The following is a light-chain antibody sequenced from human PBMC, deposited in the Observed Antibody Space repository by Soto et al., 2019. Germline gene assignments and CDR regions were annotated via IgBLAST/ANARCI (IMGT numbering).Light chain of an antibody. CDR2: DVS. Sequence: QSVLTQPASVSESPGQSITISCTGTSSDVGAYKYVSWYQQHPGKAPKLMIYDVSRRPSGVSNRVSGSKSGNTASLTISGPQAEDEADYYCSSYTTSSTLEFGGGTKVTVL. J-gene: IGLJ2*01. V-gene: IGLV2-14*01. CDR3: SSYTTSSTLE. CDR1: SSDVGAYKY.